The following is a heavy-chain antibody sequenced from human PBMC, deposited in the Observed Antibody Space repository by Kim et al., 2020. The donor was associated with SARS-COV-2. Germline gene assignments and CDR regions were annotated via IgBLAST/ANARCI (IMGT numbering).Heavy chain of an antibody. Sequence: GGSLRLSCAASGFTFSGSAMHWVRQASGKGLEWVGRIRSKANSYATAYAASVKGRFTISRDDSKNTAYLQMNSLKTEDTAVYYCTRAHDYGDYDLLYYYGMDDWCRGTTVTVSS. CDR2: IRSKANSYAT. J-gene: IGHJ6*02. D-gene: IGHD4-17*01. CDR3: TRAHDYGDYDLLYYYGMDD. CDR1: GFTFSGSA. V-gene: IGHV3-73*01.